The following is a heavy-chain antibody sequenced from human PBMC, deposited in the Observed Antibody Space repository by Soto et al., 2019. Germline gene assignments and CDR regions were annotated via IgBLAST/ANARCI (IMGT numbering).Heavy chain of an antibody. Sequence: QVQLQQWGAGLLKPSETLSLTCAVYGGSFSGYYWSWIRQPPGKGLEWIGEINHSGSTNYNPSLKTRVTLSVDTSKNQFSLKLSSVTAADTAVYYCARVRAVAGPHYFDYWGQGTLVTVSS. J-gene: IGHJ4*02. CDR3: ARVRAVAGPHYFDY. D-gene: IGHD6-19*01. V-gene: IGHV4-34*01. CDR1: GGSFSGYY. CDR2: INHSGST.